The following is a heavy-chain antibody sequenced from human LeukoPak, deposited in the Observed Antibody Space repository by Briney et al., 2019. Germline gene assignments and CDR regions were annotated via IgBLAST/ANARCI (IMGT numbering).Heavy chain of an antibody. CDR3: ARNEARVVRGVIIGNRGSDP. D-gene: IGHD3-10*01. V-gene: IGHV4-59*01. CDR1: GGSISSYY. J-gene: IGHJ5*02. CDR2: IYYSGST. Sequence: WETLSLTCTVSGGSISSYYWSWIRQPPGKGLEWIGYIYYSGSTNYNPSLKSRVTISVDTSKNQFSLKLSSVTAADTAVYYCARNEARVVRGVIIGNRGSDPGGEGTLVTVS.